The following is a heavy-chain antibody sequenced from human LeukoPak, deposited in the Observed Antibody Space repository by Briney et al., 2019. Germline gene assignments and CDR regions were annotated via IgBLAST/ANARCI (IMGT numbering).Heavy chain of an antibody. CDR3: ARDGWFGAPPGV. V-gene: IGHV1-46*01. Sequence: ASLKVSCKASGYTFTSYYMHWVRQAPGQGLEWMGIINPSGGSTSYAQKFQGRVTMTRDMSTSTVYMELSSLRSEDTAVYYCARDGWFGAPPGVWGQGTLVTVSS. J-gene: IGHJ4*02. CDR2: INPSGGST. D-gene: IGHD3-10*01. CDR1: GYTFTSYY.